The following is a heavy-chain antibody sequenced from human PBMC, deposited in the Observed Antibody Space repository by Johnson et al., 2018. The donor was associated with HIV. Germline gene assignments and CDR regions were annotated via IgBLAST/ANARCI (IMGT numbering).Heavy chain of an antibody. D-gene: IGHD2-15*01. CDR1: GFTFSNAW. CDR3: ARGACSGGCFDM. J-gene: IGHJ3*02. CDR2: IKSKTDDGTT. Sequence: VQLAESGGGLVKPGGSLRLSCVASGFTFSNAWMSWVRQAPGKGLEWVGRIKSKTDDGTTDYAAPVNGRFTIARDDSKNTLYLHRNSLSAEDTAVYYCARGACSGGCFDMWGQGTMVTVSS. V-gene: IGHV3-15*01.